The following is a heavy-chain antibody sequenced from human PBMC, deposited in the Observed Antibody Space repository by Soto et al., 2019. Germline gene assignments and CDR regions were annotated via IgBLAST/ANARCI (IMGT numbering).Heavy chain of an antibody. J-gene: IGHJ4*02. D-gene: IGHD1-1*01. V-gene: IGHV3-11*06. CDR1: GFTFNEYY. CDR2: SSNSGTFA. Sequence: PGGSLRLSCAASGFTFNEYYMSWIRQAPGKGLEWISYSSNSGTFARYADSVKGRFSISRDNAKNSLYLQISSLRGDDTAIYYSDRSGDNYNLLDYWGQGTPVSVSS. CDR3: DRSGDNYNLLDY.